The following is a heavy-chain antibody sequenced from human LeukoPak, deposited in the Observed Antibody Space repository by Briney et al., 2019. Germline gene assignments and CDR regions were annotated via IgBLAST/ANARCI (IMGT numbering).Heavy chain of an antibody. CDR3: AREGDPSGSFFG. CDR1: GGSISSGSYY. J-gene: IGHJ4*02. V-gene: IGHV4-61*02. Sequence: SETLSLTCTVSGGSISSGSYYWSWIRQPAGKGLEWIGRIYTSGSTNYNPSLKSRVTISVDTSKNQFSLKLSSVTAADTAVYYCAREGDPSGSFFGWGQGTLVTVSS. D-gene: IGHD1-26*01. CDR2: IYTSGST.